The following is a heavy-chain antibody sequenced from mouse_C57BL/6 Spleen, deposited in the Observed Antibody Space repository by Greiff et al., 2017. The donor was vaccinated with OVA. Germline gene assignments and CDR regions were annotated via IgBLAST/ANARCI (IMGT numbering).Heavy chain of an antibody. D-gene: IGHD3-2*02. CDR3: AIHEDGGGTAQATSFDY. Sequence: QVQLQQSGAELVKPGASVKLSCKASGYTFTEYTIHWVKQRSGQGLEWIGWFYPGSGSIKYNEKFKDKATLTADKSSSTVYMELSRLTSEDSAVYFCAIHEDGGGTAQATSFDYWGQGTTLTVSS. V-gene: IGHV1-62-2*01. J-gene: IGHJ2*01. CDR2: FYPGSGSI. CDR1: GYTFTEYT.